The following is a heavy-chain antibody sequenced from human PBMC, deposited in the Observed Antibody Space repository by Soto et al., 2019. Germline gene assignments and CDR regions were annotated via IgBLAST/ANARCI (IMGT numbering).Heavy chain of an antibody. D-gene: IGHD2-2*01. CDR2: IYYSGST. V-gene: IGHV4-31*03. CDR3: ARYIVVVPAAMVDYYYYYMDV. CDR1: GGSISSSGYY. Sequence: QVQLQESGPGLVKPSQTLSLTCTVSGGSISSSGYYWSWIRQHPGKGLEWIGYIYYSGSTYYNPSLKSRVTISVDTSKNQFSLKLSSVTAADTAVYYCARYIVVVPAAMVDYYYYYMDVWGKGTTVTVSS. J-gene: IGHJ6*03.